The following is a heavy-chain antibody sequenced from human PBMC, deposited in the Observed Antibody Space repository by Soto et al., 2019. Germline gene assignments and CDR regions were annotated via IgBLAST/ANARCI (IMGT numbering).Heavy chain of an antibody. D-gene: IGHD3-10*01. Sequence: QVQLVQSGAEVKKPGSSVKVSCKASGGTFSSYAISWVRQAPGQGLEWVGGIIPIFGTANYAQKFEGRVTSTADESTSTAYMELSSLRSEDTAVYYCARAGRGDGYKYGYYYYGMDVWGQGTTVTVSS. CDR3: ARAGRGDGYKYGYYYYGMDV. V-gene: IGHV1-69*01. CDR1: GGTFSSYA. CDR2: IIPIFGTA. J-gene: IGHJ6*02.